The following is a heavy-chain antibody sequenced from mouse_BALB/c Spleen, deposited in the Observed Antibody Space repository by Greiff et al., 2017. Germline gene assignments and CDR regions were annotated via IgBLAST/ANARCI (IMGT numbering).Heavy chain of an antibody. D-gene: IGHD1-1*01. CDR2: ISSGSSTI. CDR3: ARELRGDYYAMDY. Sequence: EVKLVESGGGLVKPGGSLKLSCAASGFTFSSFGMHWVRQAPEKGLEWVAYISSGSSTIYYADTVKGRFTISRDNPKNTLFLQMTSLRSEDTAMYYCARELRGDYYAMDYWGQGTSVTVSS. J-gene: IGHJ4*01. V-gene: IGHV5-17*02. CDR1: GFTFSSFG.